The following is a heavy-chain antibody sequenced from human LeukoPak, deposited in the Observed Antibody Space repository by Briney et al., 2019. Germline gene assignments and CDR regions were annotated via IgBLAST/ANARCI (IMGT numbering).Heavy chain of an antibody. Sequence: PETLSLTCTVSGGSISSSSYYWGWIRQPPGKGLEWIGSIYYSGSTYYNPSLKSRVTISVDTSKNQFSLKLSSVTAAGTAVYYCARHSGSSGYFLGRGFDPWGQGTLVTVSS. D-gene: IGHD3-22*01. V-gene: IGHV4-39*01. CDR2: IYYSGST. CDR1: GGSISSSSYY. CDR3: ARHSGSSGYFLGRGFDP. J-gene: IGHJ5*02.